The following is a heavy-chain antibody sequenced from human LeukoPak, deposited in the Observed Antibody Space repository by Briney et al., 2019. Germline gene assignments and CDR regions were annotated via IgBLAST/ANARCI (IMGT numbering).Heavy chain of an antibody. J-gene: IGHJ4*02. CDR1: GFTFSSHA. V-gene: IGHV3-23*01. CDR3: ARGDTYSSSWYGFHY. Sequence: GGSLRLSCAASGFTFSSHAMTWVRQAPGKGLQWVSSISISGDSTYYADSVKGRFTISRDNSKNTLYLQMNSLRADDTAVYYCARGDTYSSSWYGFHYWGQGTLVTVSS. D-gene: IGHD6-13*01. CDR2: ISISGDST.